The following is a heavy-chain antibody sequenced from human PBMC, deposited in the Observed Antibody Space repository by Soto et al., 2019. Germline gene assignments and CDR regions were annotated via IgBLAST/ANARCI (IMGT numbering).Heavy chain of an antibody. J-gene: IGHJ3*02. CDR3: ARRGPSGVVIAIRPTDDAFAI. CDR1: GFTFSSYS. D-gene: IGHD2-21*01. CDR2: ISSSSSTI. V-gene: IGHV3-48*01. Sequence: QPGGSLRLSCAASGFTFSSYSMNWVRQAPGEGLEWVSYISSSSSTIYYADSVKGRFTISRDNARNSLYLQMNSLRAEDTAVYYCARRGPSGVVIAIRPTDDAFAIWGQGTMVTVSS.